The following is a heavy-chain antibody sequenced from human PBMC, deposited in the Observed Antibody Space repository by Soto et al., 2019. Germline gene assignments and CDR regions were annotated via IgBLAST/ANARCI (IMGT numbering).Heavy chain of an antibody. Sequence: GGSLRLSCAASGFTFSSYGMHWVRPAPGKGLEWVAVISYDGSNKYYADSVKGRFTISRDNSKNTLYLQMNSLRAEDTAVYYCAKGDYGDYTHSVDYWGQGTLVTVSS. D-gene: IGHD4-17*01. CDR1: GFTFSSYG. CDR3: AKGDYGDYTHSVDY. CDR2: ISYDGSNK. V-gene: IGHV3-30*18. J-gene: IGHJ4*02.